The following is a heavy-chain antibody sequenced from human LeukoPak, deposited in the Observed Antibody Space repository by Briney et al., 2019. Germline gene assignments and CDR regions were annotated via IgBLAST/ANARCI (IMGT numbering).Heavy chain of an antibody. CDR3: AREWGATSLDF. CDR1: GFTFSSYA. V-gene: IGHV3-30*04. D-gene: IGHD1-26*01. CDR2: ISDDGSNE. Sequence: GGSLRLSCAASGFTFSSYAMYWVRQAPGKGLEWVAVISDDGSNEDYADSVKGRFTISRDNSKNTLYLQMNSLRAEDTAVYYCAREWGATSLDFWGQGTLVTVSS. J-gene: IGHJ4*02.